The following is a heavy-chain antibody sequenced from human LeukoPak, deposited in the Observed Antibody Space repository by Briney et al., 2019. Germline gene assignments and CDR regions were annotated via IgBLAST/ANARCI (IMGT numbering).Heavy chain of an antibody. J-gene: IGHJ4*02. D-gene: IGHD3-10*01. CDR1: GSSFTSYW. V-gene: IGHV5-51*04. Sequence: GESLQISCKGSGSSFTSYWIGWVRQLPGKGLEWMGIIYPGDSDTRSSPSLQGQVTISADKPISPAYLQWSSLKASDTAMYYCASLKRDVLLWFGEPTGGYYFDYWGQGTLVTVSS. CDR3: ASLKRDVLLWFGEPTGGYYFDY. CDR2: IYPGDSDT.